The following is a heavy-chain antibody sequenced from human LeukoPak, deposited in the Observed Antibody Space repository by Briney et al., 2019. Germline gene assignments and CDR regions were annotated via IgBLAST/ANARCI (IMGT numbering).Heavy chain of an antibody. Sequence: GGSLRLSCAASGISFSSYGMNWVRQAPGKGLEWVAYIRYDGSNKYYGDSVKGRFTISRDNSKNTLYLQMNSLRPEDTAVYYCANAGLTEYFQNWGQGTLIIVSS. D-gene: IGHD3/OR15-3a*01. CDR2: IRYDGSNK. CDR1: GISFSSYG. J-gene: IGHJ1*01. V-gene: IGHV3-30*02. CDR3: ANAGLTEYFQN.